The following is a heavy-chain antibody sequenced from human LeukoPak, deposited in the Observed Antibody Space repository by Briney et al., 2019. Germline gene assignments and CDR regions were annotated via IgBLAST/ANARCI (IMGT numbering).Heavy chain of an antibody. CDR3: ARASLRSSDGSFYYMDV. D-gene: IGHD3-22*01. CDR2: THYSGSS. Sequence: PSETLSLTCSVSGSSIRDYYWTWIRQSPGNAPEWIGYTHYSGSSGSSPSLKSRVTMSVDTSKNQLSLKLSSVTAAGTAVYYCARASLRSSDGSFYYMDVWGTGTTVTVSS. V-gene: IGHV4-59*12. J-gene: IGHJ6*03. CDR1: GSSIRDYY.